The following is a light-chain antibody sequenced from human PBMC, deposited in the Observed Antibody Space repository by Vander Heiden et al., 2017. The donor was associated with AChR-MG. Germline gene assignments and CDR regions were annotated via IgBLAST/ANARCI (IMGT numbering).Light chain of an antibody. CDR2: ENN. CDR1: SSNLGNNY. Sequence: QSVLTQPPSVSAAPGQKVTISCSGSSSNLGNNYVSWYQQLPGTAPKLLIYENNKRTSGIPDRFSGSTSGTSATLGITGLQTGDEADDYCGTWDSSLSAGPWVFGGGTKLTVL. J-gene: IGLJ3*02. V-gene: IGLV1-51*02. CDR3: GTWDSSLSAGPWV.